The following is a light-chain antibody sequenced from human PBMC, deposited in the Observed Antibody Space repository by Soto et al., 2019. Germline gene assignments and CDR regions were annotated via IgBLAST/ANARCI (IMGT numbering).Light chain of an antibody. J-gene: IGLJ1*01. CDR2: GVS. Sequence: QSVLTQPASVSGSPGQSITISCTGTSSDVVGYNYVSWYQQHPGKAPKLMIYGVSNRPSGVSNRFSGSKSGNTASLTISGLQAEDEADYYCSSYTSSSTLLYAFGTGTKFTVL. CDR3: SSYTSSSTLLYA. CDR1: SSDVVGYNY. V-gene: IGLV2-14*01.